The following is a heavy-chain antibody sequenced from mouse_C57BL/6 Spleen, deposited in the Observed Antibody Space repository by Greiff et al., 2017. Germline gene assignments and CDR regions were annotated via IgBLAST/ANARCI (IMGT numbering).Heavy chain of an antibody. CDR2: ISDGGSYT. J-gene: IGHJ3*01. D-gene: IGHD2-3*01. V-gene: IGHV5-4*03. CDR3: ADGYSSFAY. Sequence: EVMLVESGGGLVKPGGSLKLSCAASGFTFSSYAMSWVRQTPEKRLEWVATISDGGSYTYYPDNVKGRFTISRDNAKNNLYLQMSHLKSEDTAMYYCADGYSSFAYWGQGTLVTVSA. CDR1: GFTFSSYA.